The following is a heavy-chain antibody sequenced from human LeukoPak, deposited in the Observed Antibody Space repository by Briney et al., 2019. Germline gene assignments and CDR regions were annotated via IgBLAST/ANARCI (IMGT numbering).Heavy chain of an antibody. V-gene: IGHV3-7*01. CDR1: GFTFRDYY. CDR2: IKQDGSEK. J-gene: IGHJ4*02. D-gene: IGHD5-24*01. CDR3: ARGPLRRDGSEFDY. Sequence: GGSLRLSCAASGFTFRDYYMSWIRQAPGKGLEWVANIKQDGSEKYYVDSVKGRFTISRDNAKNSLYLQMNSLRAEDTAVYYCARGPLRRDGSEFDYWGQGTLVTVSS.